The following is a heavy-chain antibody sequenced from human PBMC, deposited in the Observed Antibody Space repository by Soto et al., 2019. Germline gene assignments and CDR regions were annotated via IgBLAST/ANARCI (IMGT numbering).Heavy chain of an antibody. J-gene: IGHJ5*02. D-gene: IGHD4-17*01. CDR3: ARGTSGDYVLFDP. CDR1: GGSISSGDYY. CDR2: IYYSGST. V-gene: IGHV4-30-4*01. Sequence: SETLSLTCTVSGGSISSGDYYWSWIRQPPGKGLEWIGYIYYSGSTYYNPSLKSRVTVSVDTSKNQFSLKLSSVTAADTAVYYCARGTSGDYVLFDPWGQGTLVTVSS.